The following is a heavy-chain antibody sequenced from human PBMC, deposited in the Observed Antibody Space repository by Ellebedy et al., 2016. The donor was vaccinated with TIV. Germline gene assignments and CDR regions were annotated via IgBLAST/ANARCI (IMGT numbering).Heavy chain of an antibody. J-gene: IGHJ6*02. CDR2: LYSGVST. CDR3: AKARAAAYYYYYGMDV. V-gene: IGHV3-53*05. CDR1: GFTVRSNY. Sequence: GGSLRLXXAASGFTVRSNYMGWVRQAPGKGLEWVSILYSGVSTYYTDSVKGRFTISRDNSKNTLYLQMNSLRAEDTAVYYCAKARAAAYYYYYGMDVWGQGTTVTVSS. D-gene: IGHD2-2*01.